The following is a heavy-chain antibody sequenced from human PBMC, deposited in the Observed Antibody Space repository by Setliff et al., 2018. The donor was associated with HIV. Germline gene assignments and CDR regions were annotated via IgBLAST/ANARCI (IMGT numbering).Heavy chain of an antibody. V-gene: IGHV1-2*04. CDR1: GYTFTGYY. J-gene: IGHJ6*02. CDR2: INPNSGGT. CDR3: ARGRREDTPYYGMDV. Sequence: WASVKVSCKASGYTFTGYYMHWVRQAPGQGLEWMGWINPNSGGTNYAQKFQGWVTMTRDTSISTAYMELSRLRSDDTAVYYCARGRREDTPYYGMDVWGQGTTVTVSS. D-gene: IGHD2-15*01.